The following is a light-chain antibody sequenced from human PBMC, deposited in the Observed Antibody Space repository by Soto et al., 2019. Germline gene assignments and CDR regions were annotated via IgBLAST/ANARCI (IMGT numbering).Light chain of an antibody. CDR1: QSISSW. V-gene: IGKV1-5*03. CDR3: KQYNSYWT. CDR2: KAS. J-gene: IGKJ1*01. Sequence: DIQMTPSHSILSASVLYIVNITFRASQSISSWLAWYQQKPGKAPKLLIYKASSLESGVPSRFSGSGSGTEFTLTISSLQPDDFATYYCKQYNSYWTFGQGTKV.